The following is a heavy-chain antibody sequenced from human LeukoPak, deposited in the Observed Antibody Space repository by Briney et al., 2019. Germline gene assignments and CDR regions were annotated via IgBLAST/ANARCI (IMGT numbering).Heavy chain of an antibody. CDR3: TRPLDEDYDSSGYVDY. CDR1: GFTFGDYA. J-gene: IGHJ4*02. V-gene: IGHV3-49*03. D-gene: IGHD3-22*01. CDR2: IRSKAYGGTT. Sequence: GGSLRLSCTASGFTFGDYAMSWFRQAPGKGLEWVGFIRSKAYGGTTEYAASVKGRFTISRDDSKSIAYLQMNSLKTEDTAVYYCTRPLDEDYDSSGYVDYWGQGTLVTVSS.